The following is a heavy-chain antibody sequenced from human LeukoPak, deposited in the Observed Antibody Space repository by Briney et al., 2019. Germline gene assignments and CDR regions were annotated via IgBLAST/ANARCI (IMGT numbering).Heavy chain of an antibody. CDR3: TYYYDSSGYLWGIDY. V-gene: IGHV3-49*03. CDR2: IRSKAYGGTT. Sequence: GGSLRLSCTASGFTFGDYAMSWFRQAPGKGLEWVGFIRSKAYGGTTEYAASVKGRFTIPRDDSKSIAYLQMNSLKTEDTAVYYCTYYYDSSGYLWGIDYWGQGTLVTVSS. CDR1: GFTFGDYA. J-gene: IGHJ4*02. D-gene: IGHD3-22*01.